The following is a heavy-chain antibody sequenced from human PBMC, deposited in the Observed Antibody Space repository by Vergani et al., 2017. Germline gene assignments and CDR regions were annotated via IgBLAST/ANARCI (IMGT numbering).Heavy chain of an antibody. Sequence: QVQLVESAGGVVQPGGSLRLSCAASGFSFSNFGMPWIRQAPGKGLEWLAYIGKDGINTRYRDAVKGRFTVSRDNSKNILYLQMDSLRSQDTALYYCAKYLRDSTDGCPDSWGPETLVIVSS. V-gene: IGHV3-30*02. CDR3: AKYLRDSTDGCPDS. CDR1: GFSFSNFG. J-gene: IGHJ4*02. CDR2: IGKDGINT. D-gene: IGHD2-21*02.